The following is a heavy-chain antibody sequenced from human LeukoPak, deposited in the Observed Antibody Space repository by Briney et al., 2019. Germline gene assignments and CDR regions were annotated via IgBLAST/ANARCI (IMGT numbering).Heavy chain of an antibody. D-gene: IGHD3-16*01. V-gene: IGHV3-23*01. Sequence: PGGSLRLSCAASGFTFSNYAMSWVRQAPGKGLEWVSGISGSGGSTYHADSVKGRSTISRDNSKNTLYLQMNSLRAEDTAVYYCAKLFGPPRSVTFDYWGQGTLVTVSS. CDR1: GFTFSNYA. CDR2: ISGSGGST. CDR3: AKLFGPPRSVTFDY. J-gene: IGHJ4*02.